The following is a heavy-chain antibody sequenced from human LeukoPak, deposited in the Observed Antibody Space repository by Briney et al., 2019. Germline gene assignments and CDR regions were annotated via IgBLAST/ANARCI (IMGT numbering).Heavy chain of an antibody. CDR2: IYYSGNT. CDR3: ARHVRQYGDYANWFDP. J-gene: IGHJ5*02. CDR1: GDSISGYY. Sequence: SETLSLTCTVSGDSISGYYWSWIRQPPGKGLEWIGYIYYSGNTNYNPSLKSRVTISVDTSKNQFSLKLSSVTAADTAVYYCARHVRQYGDYANWFDPWGQGTLVTVSS. D-gene: IGHD4-17*01. V-gene: IGHV4-59*08.